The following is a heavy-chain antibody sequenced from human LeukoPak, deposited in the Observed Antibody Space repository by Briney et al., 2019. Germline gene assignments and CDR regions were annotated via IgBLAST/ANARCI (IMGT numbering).Heavy chain of an antibody. J-gene: IGHJ4*02. CDR1: GGSISSYY. CDR3: ARDIGYPDY. Sequence: SETLSLTCTVSGGSISSYYWSWIRQPPGKGLEWIGEINHSGSTNYNPSLKSRVTISVDTSKNQFSLKLSSVTAADTAVYYCARDIGYPDYWGQGTLVTVSS. D-gene: IGHD5-18*01. CDR2: INHSGST. V-gene: IGHV4-34*01.